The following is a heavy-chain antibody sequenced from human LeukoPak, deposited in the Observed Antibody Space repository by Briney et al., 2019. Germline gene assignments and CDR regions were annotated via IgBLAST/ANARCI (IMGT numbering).Heavy chain of an antibody. J-gene: IGHJ4*02. CDR3: SRGSGWSSVY. V-gene: IGHV3-49*03. Sequence: GGSLRLSCTASGFTFGDYLMSWFRQAPGKGLEWIGFISGGTTEYAASVKGIFTISRDDSTSIAYLQMNSLTTEDTAVYYCSRGSGWSSVYWGQGTLVTVSS. D-gene: IGHD6-19*01. CDR1: GFTFGDYL. CDR2: ISGGTT.